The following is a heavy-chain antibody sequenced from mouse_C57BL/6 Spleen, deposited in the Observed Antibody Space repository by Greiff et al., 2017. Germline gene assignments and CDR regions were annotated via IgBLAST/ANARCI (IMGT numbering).Heavy chain of an antibody. CDR2: IYPSDSET. D-gene: IGHD3-3*01. J-gene: IGHJ1*03. V-gene: IGHV1-61*01. CDR3: ARRALSYFDV. Sequence: VQLQQPGAELVRPGSSVKLSCKASGYTFTSYWMDWVKQRPGQGLEWIGNIYPSDSETHYNQKFKDKATLTVDKSSSTAYMQLSSLTSEDSAVYYCARRALSYFDVWGTGTTVTVSS. CDR1: GYTFTSYW.